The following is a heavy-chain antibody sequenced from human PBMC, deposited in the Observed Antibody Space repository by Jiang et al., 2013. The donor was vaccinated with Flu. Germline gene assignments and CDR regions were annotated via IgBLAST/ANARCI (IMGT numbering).Heavy chain of an antibody. D-gene: IGHD6-19*01. CDR3: ARERSSGWYYFDY. CDR2: IYYSGST. CDR1: GGSISSYY. J-gene: IGHJ4*02. Sequence: TLSLTCTVSGGSISSYYWSWIRQPPGKGLEWIGYIYYSGSTNYNPSLKSRVTISVDTSKNQFSLKLSSVTAADTAVYYCARERSSGWYYFDYWGQGTLVTVSS. V-gene: IGHV4-59*01.